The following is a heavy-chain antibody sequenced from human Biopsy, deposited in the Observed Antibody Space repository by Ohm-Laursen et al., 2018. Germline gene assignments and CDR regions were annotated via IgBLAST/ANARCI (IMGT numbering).Heavy chain of an antibody. Sequence: GTLSLTRTVSGGSINSYYWSWIRQPPGKGLEWIGYIYYTGSTNYSPSLESRVIMSVDTSKNQFSLRLSSVTAADTAVYYCARRDYRNGFKFDFWGQGTLVAVSS. CDR3: ARRDYRNGFKFDF. V-gene: IGHV4-59*08. CDR2: IYYTGST. D-gene: IGHD3-16*01. CDR1: GGSINSYY. J-gene: IGHJ4*02.